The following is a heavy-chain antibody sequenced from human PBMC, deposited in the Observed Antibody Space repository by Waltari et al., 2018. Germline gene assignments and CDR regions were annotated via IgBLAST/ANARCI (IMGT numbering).Heavy chain of an antibody. CDR1: GFTFGDYA. D-gene: IGHD6-19*01. CDR3: TRDCARIAVAGTSYYYYYGMDV. CDR2: IRSKAYGGTT. J-gene: IGHJ6*02. Sequence: EVQLVESGGGLVQPGRSLRLSCTASGFTFGDYAMSWFRQAPGKGLEWVGFIRSKAYGGTTEYAASVKGRFTISRDDSKSIAYLQMNSLKTEDTAVYYCTRDCARIAVAGTSYYYYYGMDVWGQGTTVTVSS. V-gene: IGHV3-49*03.